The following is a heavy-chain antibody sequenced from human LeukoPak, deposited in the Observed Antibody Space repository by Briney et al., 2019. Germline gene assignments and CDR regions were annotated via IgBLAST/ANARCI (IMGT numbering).Heavy chain of an antibody. D-gene: IGHD1-26*01. J-gene: IGHJ3*01. CDR3: ARDRRGSFYTFDL. V-gene: IGHV4-59*01. CDR2: VSHTGAT. CDR1: GASMNGYF. Sequence: SSETLSLTCSVSGASMNGYFWNWVRQTPEKGLEWIGYVSHTGATTSNPTLKSRVSITIDTSKSQISLTMTSVTAADSALYYCARDRRGSFYTFDLWGPGTIVSVS.